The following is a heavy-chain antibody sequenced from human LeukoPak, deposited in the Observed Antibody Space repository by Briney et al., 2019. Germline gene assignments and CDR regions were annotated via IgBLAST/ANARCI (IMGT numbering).Heavy chain of an antibody. D-gene: IGHD3-10*01. V-gene: IGHV3-30-3*01. CDR1: GFTFRNYV. CDR3: AREGYYGSGSPPSLYFDY. J-gene: IGHJ4*02. CDR2: TSSDLNVK. Sequence: GGSLGLSCAASGFTFRNYVIHWVRQAPGKGLEWVAVTSSDLNVKLYADSVKGRFTISRDNSRSTLYLQRNSLRPADTAIYYCAREGYYGSGSPPSLYFDYWDQGTLVTVSS.